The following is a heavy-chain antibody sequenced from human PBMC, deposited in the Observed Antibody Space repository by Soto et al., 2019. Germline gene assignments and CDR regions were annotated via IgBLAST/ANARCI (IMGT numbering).Heavy chain of an antibody. CDR2: IYYSGST. V-gene: IGHV4-30-4*01. Sequence: SLTCTVSGGSISSGDHFWSWLRQPPGKGLEWVGYIYYSGSTYYNPSLKSRVAISVDTSKNQFSLTLTSVTAADTAVYFCAREEALIVVPTGGIDYSFDYWGQGTRVTVSS. D-gene: IGHD3-22*01. CDR3: AREEALIVVPTGGIDYSFDY. J-gene: IGHJ4*02. CDR1: GGSISSGDHF.